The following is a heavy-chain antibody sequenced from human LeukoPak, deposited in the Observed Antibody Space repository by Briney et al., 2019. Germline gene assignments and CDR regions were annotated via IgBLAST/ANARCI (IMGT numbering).Heavy chain of an antibody. V-gene: IGHV3-33*01. CDR1: GFTFSSYG. D-gene: IGHD3-22*01. Sequence: GGSLRLSCAASGFTFSSYGMHWVRQAPGKGLEWVAVIWYDGSNKYYADSVKGRFTISRDNSKNTLYLQMNSLRAEDTAVYYCARERDQTYYYDSSGSPGLDPWGQGTLVTVSS. CDR2: IWYDGSNK. CDR3: ARERDQTYYYDSSGSPGLDP. J-gene: IGHJ5*02.